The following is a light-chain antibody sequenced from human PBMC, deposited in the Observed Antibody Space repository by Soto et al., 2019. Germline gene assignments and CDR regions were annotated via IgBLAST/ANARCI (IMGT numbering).Light chain of an antibody. CDR1: QSVSSRY. CDR3: QQYNSWPPIT. J-gene: IGKJ5*01. V-gene: IGKV3-20*01. Sequence: EIVLTQSPGTLSLSPGERATLSCSSSQSVSSRYLAWHQQKPGQAPRLLLYAPSNRATGIPDRFSGSGSGTDFTLTISSLQSEDFVVYYCQQYNSWPPITFGQGTRLEIK. CDR2: APS.